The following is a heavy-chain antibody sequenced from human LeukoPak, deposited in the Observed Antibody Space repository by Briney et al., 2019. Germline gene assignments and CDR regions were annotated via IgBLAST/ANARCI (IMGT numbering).Heavy chain of an antibody. CDR2: ISYSGST. CDR1: GGSISSYY. V-gene: IGHV4-59*01. J-gene: IGHJ4*02. Sequence: SETLSLTCTVSGGSISSYYWSWVRQPPGKGLEWIGYISYSGSTNYNPSLKSRVTISVDTSKNQFSLKLSSVTAADTAVYYCATNGVTSPYYFGSWGQGTLVTVSS. D-gene: IGHD4-17*01. CDR3: ATNGVTSPYYFGS.